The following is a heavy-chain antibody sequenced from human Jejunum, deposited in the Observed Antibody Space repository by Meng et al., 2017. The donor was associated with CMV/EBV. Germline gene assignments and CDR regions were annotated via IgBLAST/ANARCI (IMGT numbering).Heavy chain of an antibody. V-gene: IGHV3-30-3*01. Sequence: TYAMHWVRQAPGKGLEWVAVISYDGSNKYYADSVKGRFTITRDNSKNTLYLQMNSLRAEDTAVYYCARVGNYGSGSYTSTYYFNYWGQGTLVTVSS. D-gene: IGHD3-10*01. CDR3: ARVGNYGSGSYTSTYYFNY. CDR1: TYA. J-gene: IGHJ4*02. CDR2: ISYDGSNK.